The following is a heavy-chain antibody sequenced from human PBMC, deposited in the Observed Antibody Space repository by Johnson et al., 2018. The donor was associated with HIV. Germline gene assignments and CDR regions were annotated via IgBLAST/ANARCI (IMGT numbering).Heavy chain of an antibody. D-gene: IGHD6-13*01. J-gene: IGHJ3*02. CDR1: GFTFSDYY. CDR2: IKQDGSEK. CDR3: ARAIAAAGTVGVDAFDI. V-gene: IGHV3-7*01. Sequence: VQLVESGGGLVKPGGSLRLSCAASGFTFSDYYMSWIRQAPGKGLEWVANIKQDGSEKYYVDSVKGRFTISRDNAKNSLYLQMNSLRAEDTAVYYCARAIAAAGTVGVDAFDIWGQGTMVTVSS.